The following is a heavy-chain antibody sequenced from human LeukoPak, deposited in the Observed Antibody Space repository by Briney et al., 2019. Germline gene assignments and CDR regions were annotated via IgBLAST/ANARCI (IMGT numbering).Heavy chain of an antibody. CDR3: ARDHLARSDSPRRRDYYYGMDV. D-gene: IGHD1-14*01. CDR1: GGSFSGYY. J-gene: IGHJ6*02. V-gene: IGHV4-34*01. CDR2: INHSGST. Sequence: SETLSLTCAVYGGSFSGYYWSWIRQPPGKGREWIGEINHSGSTNYNPSLKSRVTISVYTSKNQFSLKLSPVTAADTAVYYCARDHLARSDSPRRRDYYYGMDVWGQGTTVTVSS.